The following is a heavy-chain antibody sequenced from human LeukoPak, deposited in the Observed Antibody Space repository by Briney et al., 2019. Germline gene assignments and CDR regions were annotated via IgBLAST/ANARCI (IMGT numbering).Heavy chain of an antibody. CDR1: GFTFSSYA. CDR2: ISWNSGTI. V-gene: IGHV3-9*01. J-gene: IGHJ1*01. D-gene: IGHD6-19*01. Sequence: GESLRLSCAASGFTFSSYAMNWVRQVPGKGLEWISLISWNSGTIGYADSVKGRFTISRDNANNFLYLQMNSLRAEDTALYYCARAYKDRSLAGKKEFFQHWGQGTLVTVSS. CDR3: ARAYKDRSLAGKKEFFQH.